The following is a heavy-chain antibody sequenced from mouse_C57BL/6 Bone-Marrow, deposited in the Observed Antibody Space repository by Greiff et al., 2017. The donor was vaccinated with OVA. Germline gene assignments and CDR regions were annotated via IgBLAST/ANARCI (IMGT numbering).Heavy chain of an antibody. V-gene: IGHV5-6*01. Sequence: EVQLVESGGGLVQPGGSLKLSCAASGFTFSSYGMSWVRQTPDKRLEWVATISSGGSYTYYPDSVKGRFTISRDNAKNTLYLQMSSLKSEDTAMYYCARHSFLAYWGQGTLVTVSA. CDR3: ARHSFLAY. CDR1: GFTFSSYG. CDR2: ISSGGSYT. J-gene: IGHJ3*01.